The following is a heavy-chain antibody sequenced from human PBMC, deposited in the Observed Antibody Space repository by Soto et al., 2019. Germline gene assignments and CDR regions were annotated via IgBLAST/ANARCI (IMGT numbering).Heavy chain of an antibody. Sequence: QVQLQESGPGLVKPSETLSLTCTVSGGSISSYYWSWIRQPPGKGLEWIGYIYYSGRTNYNPSLKSRVTISVDTSKNQFSLKLSSVTAADTAVYYCARGYCSSTICYIWDNWFDPWGQEPWSPSPQ. J-gene: IGHJ5*02. CDR2: IYYSGRT. V-gene: IGHV4-59*01. CDR3: ARGYCSSTICYIWDNWFDP. CDR1: GGSISSYY. D-gene: IGHD2-2*02.